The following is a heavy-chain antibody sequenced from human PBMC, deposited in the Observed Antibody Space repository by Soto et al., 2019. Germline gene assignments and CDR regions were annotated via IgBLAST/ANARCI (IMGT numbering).Heavy chain of an antibody. J-gene: IGHJ6*02. CDR3: AKGGGLGGHYSYYGMDV. Sequence: EVQLVESGGVVVQPGGSLRLSCAASGFTFDDYAMHWVRQAPWKGLEWVSLISWDGGSTYYADSVKGRFTISRDNSKNSLYLQMNSLRAEDTALYYCAKGGGLGGHYSYYGMDVWGQGTTVTVSS. D-gene: IGHD1-26*01. V-gene: IGHV3-43D*04. CDR1: GFTFDDYA. CDR2: ISWDGGST.